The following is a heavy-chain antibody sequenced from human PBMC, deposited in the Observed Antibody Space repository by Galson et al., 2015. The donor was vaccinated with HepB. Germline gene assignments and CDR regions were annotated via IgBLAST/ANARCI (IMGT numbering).Heavy chain of an antibody. V-gene: IGHV3-30-3*01. D-gene: IGHD5-24*01. CDR3: ARDSVQMATIGYFDY. CDR1: GFTFSNYA. Sequence: SLRLSCAASGFTFSNYAMHWVRQAPGKGLEWVTIIAYDGSNKYYADSVKGRFTISRENSKNTLYLQMNSLRPEDTAVYYCARDSVQMATIGYFDYWGQGALVTVSS. J-gene: IGHJ4*02. CDR2: IAYDGSNK.